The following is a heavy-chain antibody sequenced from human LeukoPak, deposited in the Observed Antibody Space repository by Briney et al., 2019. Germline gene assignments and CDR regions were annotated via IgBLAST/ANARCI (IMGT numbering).Heavy chain of an antibody. D-gene: IGHD6-6*01. J-gene: IGHJ4*02. Sequence: SETLSLTCAVSGGSISSGGYSWSWIRQPPGKGLEWIGYIYHSGSTYYNPSLKSRVTISVDRSKNQFSLKLSSVTAADTAVYYCVSYSSSSGHFDYWGQGTLVTVSS. V-gene: IGHV4-30-2*01. CDR1: GGSISSGGYS. CDR2: IYHSGST. CDR3: VSYSSSSGHFDY.